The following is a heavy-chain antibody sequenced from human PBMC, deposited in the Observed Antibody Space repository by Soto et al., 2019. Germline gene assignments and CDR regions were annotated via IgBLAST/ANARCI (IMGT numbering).Heavy chain of an antibody. Sequence: SLRLSCAASGFTVSSNYMTWVRQAPGEGLEWVAVIYSGGSTYYADSVKGRFTISRDNSKNTLYLQMNSLRAEDTAVYYCARDAIAARRAYGMDVWGQGTTVTVSS. J-gene: IGHJ6*02. CDR2: IYSGGST. CDR3: ARDAIAARRAYGMDV. CDR1: GFTVSSNY. D-gene: IGHD6-6*01. V-gene: IGHV3-53*01.